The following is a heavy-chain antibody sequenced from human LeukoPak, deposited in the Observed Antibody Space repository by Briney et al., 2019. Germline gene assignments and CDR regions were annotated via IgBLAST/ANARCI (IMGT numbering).Heavy chain of an antibody. CDR1: GYTFTSYY. Sequence: ASVKVSCKASGYTFTSYYMHWVRQAPGQGLEWMGIINPSGGSTSYAQKFQGRVTMTRDMSTSTVYMELSSLRSDDTAVYYCARSGSYYGSGSYQAYYSYYYYMDVWGKGTTVTVSS. CDR2: INPSGGST. CDR3: ARSGSYYGSGSYQAYYSYYYYMDV. J-gene: IGHJ6*03. D-gene: IGHD3-10*01. V-gene: IGHV1-46*01.